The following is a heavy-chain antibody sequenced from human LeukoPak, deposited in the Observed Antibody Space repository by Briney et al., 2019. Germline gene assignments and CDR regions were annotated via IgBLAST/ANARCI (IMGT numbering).Heavy chain of an antibody. V-gene: IGHV3-23*01. J-gene: IGHJ4*02. D-gene: IGHD3-16*02. CDR2: ISGNGAHT. CDR3: AKERLGDLSPEDH. Sequence: PGGSLRLSCAVSGFTFGTYAMSWVRQAPGKGLEWVSGISGNGAHTYYADSVKGRFTISRDKSKNTLYLQMRSLRAEDTAIYYCAKERLGDLSPEDHWGQGTQVIASS. CDR1: GFTFGTYA.